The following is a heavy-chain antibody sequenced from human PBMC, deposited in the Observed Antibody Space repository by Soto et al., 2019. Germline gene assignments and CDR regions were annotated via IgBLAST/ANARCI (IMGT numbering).Heavy chain of an antibody. CDR1: GFTFSSYG. CDR3: AKDSISDYYDSSGYLDY. Sequence: GSLRLSCAASGFTFSSYGIHWVRQAPGKGLEWVAVISYDGSNKYYADSVKGRFTISRDNSKNTVNLQMNSLRAEDTAVYYCAKDSISDYYDSSGYLDYWGQGTLVTVSS. CDR2: ISYDGSNK. D-gene: IGHD3-22*01. V-gene: IGHV3-30*18. J-gene: IGHJ4*02.